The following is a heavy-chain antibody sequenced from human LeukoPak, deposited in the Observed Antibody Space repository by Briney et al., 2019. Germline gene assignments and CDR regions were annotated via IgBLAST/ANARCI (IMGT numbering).Heavy chain of an antibody. CDR3: ARRRYYDGSGYLE. Sequence: TASETLSLTCSVSDDSISRSDSYWDWIRQPPGKGLEWIGTIYYSGRTYYSPSLNSRVTMSVDTSSNQFSLNLRSVTAADTAVYYCARRRYYDGSGYLEWGQGTLLSVSS. V-gene: IGHV4-39*01. CDR2: IYYSGRT. J-gene: IGHJ1*01. CDR1: DDSISRSDSY. D-gene: IGHD3-22*01.